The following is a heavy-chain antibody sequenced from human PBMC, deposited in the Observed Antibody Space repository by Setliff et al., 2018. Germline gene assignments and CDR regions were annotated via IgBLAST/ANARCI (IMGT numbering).Heavy chain of an antibody. CDR2: FYSSGAT. J-gene: IGHJ4*02. CDR3: ARESATLGEFPLYYFDY. V-gene: IGHV4-61*09. D-gene: IGHD3-10*01. Sequence: SETLSLTCTVSGGSINSGGFYWSWLRQPAGKRLEWIGHFYSSGATDYNLSLKSRVTISLDTSKNQFSLKLTSVTAADTAVYFCARESATLGEFPLYYFDYWGQGILVTVSS. CDR1: GGSINSGGFY.